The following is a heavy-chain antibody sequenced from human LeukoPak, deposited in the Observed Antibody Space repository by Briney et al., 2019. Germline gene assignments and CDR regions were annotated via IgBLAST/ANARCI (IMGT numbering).Heavy chain of an antibody. CDR3: AGDSGGYPADY. V-gene: IGHV3-30*03. J-gene: IGHJ4*02. CDR2: ISYDGSKK. D-gene: IGHD3-22*01. CDR1: GVTVSSYG. Sequence: GGSLRLSCAASGVTVSSYGMHWVRQAPGKGLEWVAVISYDGSKKYYADSVKGRFTISRDNSKNTLYLQMNSLRAEDTAVYYCAGDSGGYPADYWGQGTLVTVSS.